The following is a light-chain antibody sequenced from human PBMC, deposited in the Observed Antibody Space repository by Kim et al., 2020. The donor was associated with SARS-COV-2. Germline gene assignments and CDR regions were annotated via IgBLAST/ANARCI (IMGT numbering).Light chain of an antibody. CDR3: YSAADNAWV. V-gene: IGLV3-27*01. CDR2: KDS. CDR1: VLAKKY. J-gene: IGLJ3*02. Sequence: SYELTQPSSVSVSPGQTARITCSGDVLAKKYARWFQQKPGQAPVLVIYKDSERPSGIPERFSGSSSGTTVTLTISGAQVEDEADYYCYSAADNAWVFGGGTKRTV.